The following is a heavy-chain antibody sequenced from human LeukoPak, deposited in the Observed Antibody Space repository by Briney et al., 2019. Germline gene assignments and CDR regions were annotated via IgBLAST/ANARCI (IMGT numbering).Heavy chain of an antibody. J-gene: IGHJ4*02. CDR3: ARDLDSYGYLGVDY. CDR2: IYQDGREK. Sequence: RGSLRLSCPASGFTFSSHLMTWVRRAPGKGLEWVANIYQDGREKYYAVSVKGRFTISRDNAKNSLFLQMNSLRAEDTAVYYCARDLDSYGYLGVDYWGQGTLVTVSS. D-gene: IGHD5-18*01. V-gene: IGHV3-7*01. CDR1: GFTFSSHL.